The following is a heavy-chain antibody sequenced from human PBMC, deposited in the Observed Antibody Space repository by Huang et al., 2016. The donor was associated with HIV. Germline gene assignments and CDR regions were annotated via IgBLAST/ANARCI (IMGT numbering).Heavy chain of an antibody. CDR1: GGSIRSSDYH. V-gene: IGHV4-39*01. D-gene: IGHD3-10*01. Sequence: QLLLQESGPGLVKPSEALALTCAVSGGSIRSSDYHWGWIRQPPGKGLEWIGSIDSQGGPHNGPALKSRVTIAVDTSKNLFFLNLTSMPAADTAVYYCARHREGPVAYYSGWGSHLNYMDVWGRGRTVVVSS. CDR2: IDSQGGP. J-gene: IGHJ6*03. CDR3: ARHREGPVAYYSGWGSHLNYMDV.